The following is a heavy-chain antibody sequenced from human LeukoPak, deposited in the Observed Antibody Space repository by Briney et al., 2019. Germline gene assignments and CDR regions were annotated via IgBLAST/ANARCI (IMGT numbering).Heavy chain of an antibody. CDR2: LSGSAITT. J-gene: IGHJ6*02. D-gene: IGHD3-10*01. CDR3: AKTVSGSSYYYGMDV. CDR1: GFTFSSYA. V-gene: IGHV3-23*01. Sequence: GGSLRLSCAASGFTFSSYAMSWVRQALGTGLEWVSALSGSAITTYYADSVKGRFTISRDNSKNTLFLQMNSLRAEDTAVYYCAKTVSGSSYYYGMDVWGQGTTVTVSS.